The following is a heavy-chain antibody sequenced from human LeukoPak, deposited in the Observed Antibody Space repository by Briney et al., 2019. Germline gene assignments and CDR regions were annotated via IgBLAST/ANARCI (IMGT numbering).Heavy chain of an antibody. Sequence: PSETLSLTCAVYGGSFSGYYWSWIRQPPGKGLEWSGEINHSGSTNYNPSLRSRVTISVDKSKNQFSLKLSSVTAADTAVYYCARRTTVTIPFGYWGQGTLVTVSS. J-gene: IGHJ4*02. V-gene: IGHV4-34*01. D-gene: IGHD4-11*01. CDR3: ARRTTVTIPFGY. CDR1: GGSFSGYY. CDR2: INHSGST.